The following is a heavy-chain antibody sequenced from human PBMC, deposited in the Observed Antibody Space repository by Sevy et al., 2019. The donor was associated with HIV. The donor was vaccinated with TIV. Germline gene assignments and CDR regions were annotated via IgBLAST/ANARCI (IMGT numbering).Heavy chain of an antibody. J-gene: IGHJ4*02. CDR2: IKQDGSDK. V-gene: IGHV3-7*03. CDR3: ARSWDYWGQMSY. CDR1: GLTFNNYW. Sequence: GGSLRLSCAVPGLTFNNYWMTWVRQAPGKGLEWVANIKQDGSDKYYMESVKGRFKISRDNTKNSLYLQLNSLRAEDTAVYDCARSWDYWGQMSYWGKGTRVTVS. D-gene: IGHD7-27*01.